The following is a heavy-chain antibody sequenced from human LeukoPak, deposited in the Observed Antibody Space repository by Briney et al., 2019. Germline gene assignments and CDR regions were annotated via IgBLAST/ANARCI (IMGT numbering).Heavy chain of an antibody. J-gene: IGHJ4*02. CDR2: IYYSGST. CDR1: GGSISSSSYY. Sequence: KPSETLSLTCTVSGGSISSSSYYWGWIRQPPGKGLEWIGSIYYSGSTSYNPSLKSRVTISVDTSKNQFSLKLSSVTAADTAVYFCAGDYGDYYFDYWGQGTLVTVSS. V-gene: IGHV4-39*07. CDR3: AGDYGDYYFDY. D-gene: IGHD4-17*01.